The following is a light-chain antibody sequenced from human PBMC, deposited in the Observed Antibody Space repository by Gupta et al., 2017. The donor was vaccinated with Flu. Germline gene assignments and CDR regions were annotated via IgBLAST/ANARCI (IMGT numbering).Light chain of an antibody. J-gene: IGKJ3*01. CDR1: QSVLYSSNNKKY. CDR2: LAS. CDR3: HQHENNPLFT. V-gene: IGKV4-1*01. Sequence: DIVMTQSPDPLAVSLGERATINFQSSQSVLYSSNNKKYLAWCQQKPGQAPRLLIYLASTREAGVSDRFGGCGFGKNVALTTSSRQEEDVAGYFCHQHENNPLFTFGHGTNVEIK.